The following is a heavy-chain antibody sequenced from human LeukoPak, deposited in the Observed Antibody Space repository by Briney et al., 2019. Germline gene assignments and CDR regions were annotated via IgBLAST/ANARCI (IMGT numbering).Heavy chain of an antibody. V-gene: IGHV4-34*01. J-gene: IGHJ6*03. D-gene: IGHD3-22*01. CDR1: GGSFSGYY. Sequence: SETLSLTCAVYGGSFSGYYWSWIRQPPGKGLEWSGEINHSGSTNYNPSLKSRVTISVDTSKNQFSLKLSSVTAADTAVYYCARVGHYYDSSGYYYYYYYYYMDVWGKGTTVTVSS. CDR3: ARVGHYYDSSGYYYYYYYYYMDV. CDR2: INHSGST.